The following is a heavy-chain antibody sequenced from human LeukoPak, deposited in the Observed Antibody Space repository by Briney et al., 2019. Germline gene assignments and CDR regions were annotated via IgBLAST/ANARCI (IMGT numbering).Heavy chain of an antibody. CDR3: AKGLPSCGGDCYDY. CDR1: GGSISNYY. Sequence: PSETLSLTCTVSGGSISNYYWSWIRQPPGKGLEWLGYIFYSGNTNYNPSLKSRVTISVDTSKNQFSLRLRSVTAADTAVYHCAKGLPSCGGDCYDYWGQGILVTVSS. J-gene: IGHJ4*02. CDR2: IFYSGNT. V-gene: IGHV4-59*01. D-gene: IGHD2-21*01.